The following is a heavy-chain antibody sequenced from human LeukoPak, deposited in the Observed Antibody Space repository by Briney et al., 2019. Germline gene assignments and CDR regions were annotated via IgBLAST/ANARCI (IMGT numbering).Heavy chain of an antibody. D-gene: IGHD6-13*01. CDR2: IYTSGST. CDR3: ARHGAAAAPFGY. Sequence: SETLSLTCTVSGGSISSGSYYWNWIRQPAGKGLEWIGRIYTSGSTNYNPSLKSRVAISIDTSKNQFSLKLTSVTAADTAVYYGARHGAAAAPFGYWGQGTLVTVSS. CDR1: GGSISSGSYY. V-gene: IGHV4-61*02. J-gene: IGHJ4*02.